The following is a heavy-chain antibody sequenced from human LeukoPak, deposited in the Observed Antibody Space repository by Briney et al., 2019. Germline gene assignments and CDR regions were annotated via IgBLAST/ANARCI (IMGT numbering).Heavy chain of an antibody. Sequence: GASVKVSCKASGGTFSSYAISWVRQAPGQGLEWMGGIIPTFGTANYAQKFQGRVTITADESTSTAYMELSSLRSEDTAVYYCARDGRTTVSPRGYYYYYCYMYVWGKGTTVTVSS. CDR2: IIPTFGTA. D-gene: IGHD4-11*01. J-gene: IGHJ6*03. V-gene: IGHV1-69*13. CDR1: GGTFSSYA. CDR3: ARDGRTTVSPRGYYYYYCYMYV.